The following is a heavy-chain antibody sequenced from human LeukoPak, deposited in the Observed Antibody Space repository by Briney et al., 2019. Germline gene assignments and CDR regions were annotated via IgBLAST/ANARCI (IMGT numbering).Heavy chain of an antibody. CDR3: ARRDSSGWYPDGNWFDP. CDR2: IYPGDSDT. J-gene: IGHJ5*02. CDR1: GYSLTSYW. D-gene: IGHD6-19*01. V-gene: IGHV5-51*01. Sequence: GESLKISCKGSGYSLTSYWIGWVRQMPGKGLEWMGIIYPGDSDTRYSPSFQGQVTISADKSISTAYLQWSSLKASDTAMYYCARRDSSGWYPDGNWFDPWGQGTLVTVSS.